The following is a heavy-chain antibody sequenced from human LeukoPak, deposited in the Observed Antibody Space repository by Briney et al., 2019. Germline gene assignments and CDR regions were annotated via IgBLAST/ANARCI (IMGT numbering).Heavy chain of an antibody. V-gene: IGHV1-69*05. CDR2: IIPIFGTA. CDR3: ARAKYSSSWSQPSGERGRHNWFDP. D-gene: IGHD6-13*01. CDR1: GGTFSSYA. J-gene: IGHJ5*02. Sequence: GASVKVSCKASGGTFSSYAIRWVRQAPGQGLEWMGGIIPIFGTANYAQKFQGRVTITTDESTSTAYMELSSLRSEDTAVYYCARAKYSSSWSQPSGERGRHNWFDPWGQGTLVTVSS.